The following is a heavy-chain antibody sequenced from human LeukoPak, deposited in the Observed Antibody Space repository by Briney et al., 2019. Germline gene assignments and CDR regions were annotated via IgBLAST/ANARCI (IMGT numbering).Heavy chain of an antibody. V-gene: IGHV4-59*01. Sequence: PSQTLSLTCTVSGGSISSYYWSWLRQPPGKGLEWIGYIYYSGSTNYNPSLKSRVTISVDTSKNQFSLKLSSVTAADTAVYYCARDRYYYGSGSYYMDVWGKGTTVTVSS. CDR1: GGSISSYY. CDR3: ARDRYYYGSGSYYMDV. CDR2: IYYSGST. J-gene: IGHJ6*03. D-gene: IGHD3-10*01.